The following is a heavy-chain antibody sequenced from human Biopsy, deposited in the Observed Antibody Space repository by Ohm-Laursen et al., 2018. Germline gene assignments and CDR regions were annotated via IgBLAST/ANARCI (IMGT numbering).Heavy chain of an antibody. CDR1: GYTFTTYG. D-gene: IGHD3-16*02. J-gene: IGHJ4*02. CDR2: ISGFTANT. CDR3: ARGEVTFGELIVSLDS. Sequence: ATVKISCKASGYTFTTYGITWVRQAPGQGLEWMGWISGFTANTNYAQKFQGRVTMTTDTSTSTVYMELTSLRSDDTAVYYCARGEVTFGELIVSLDSWGQGTLVTVSS. V-gene: IGHV1-18*01.